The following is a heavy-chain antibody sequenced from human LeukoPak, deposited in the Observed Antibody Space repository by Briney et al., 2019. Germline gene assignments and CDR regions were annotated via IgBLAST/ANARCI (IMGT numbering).Heavy chain of an antibody. V-gene: IGHV3-53*01. CDR3: ARDGATTYFDY. CDR2: IYSGGST. J-gene: IGHJ4*02. D-gene: IGHD4-11*01. CDR1: GFTVSSNY. Sequence: GGSLRLSCAASGFTVSSNYMSWVRQAPGKGLEWVSVIYSGGSTYYADSVKGRFTISRDNSKNTVYLQMSSLRAEDTAVYYCARDGATTYFDYWGQGTLVTVSS.